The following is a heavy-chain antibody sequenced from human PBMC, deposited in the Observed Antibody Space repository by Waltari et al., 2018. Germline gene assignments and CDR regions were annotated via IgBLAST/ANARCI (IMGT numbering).Heavy chain of an antibody. V-gene: IGHV1-46*01. CDR1: GYTFTSYY. CDR2: INPSGGST. D-gene: IGHD3-3*01. J-gene: IGHJ6*02. Sequence: QVQLVQSGAEVKKPGASVTVSSTSSGYTFTSYYMHWVRQPPGHGLAWMGIINPSGGSTSYAQKFQGRVTMTRDTSTSTVYMELSSLRSEDTAVYYCAGVRYSGGDFWSGYYGGDYYYYYGMDVWGQGTTVTVSS. CDR3: AGVRYSGGDFWSGYYGGDYYYYYGMDV.